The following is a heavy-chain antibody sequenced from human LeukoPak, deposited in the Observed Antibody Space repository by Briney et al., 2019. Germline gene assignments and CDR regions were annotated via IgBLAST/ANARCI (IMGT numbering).Heavy chain of an antibody. CDR3: ARDRRRDRVHAFDI. Sequence: PSETPSLTCTVSGGTISRHSWSWSRQPPGKGLEWIAYIDYSGSTNYNPYLKSRLTISLDASNNQFYLKLSSVTAADTALYYCARDRRRDRVHAFDIWGQGTLVTVSS. CDR2: IDYSGST. V-gene: IGHV4-59*11. CDR1: GGTISRHS. J-gene: IGHJ3*02. D-gene: IGHD1-14*01.